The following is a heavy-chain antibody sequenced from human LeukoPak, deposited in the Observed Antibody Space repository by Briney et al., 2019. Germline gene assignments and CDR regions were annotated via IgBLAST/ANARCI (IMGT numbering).Heavy chain of an antibody. V-gene: IGHV1-69*13. CDR1: GGTFSSYA. Sequence: SVKVSCKASGGTFSSYAISWVRQAPGQGLEWMGGIIPIFGTANYAQKFQGRVTITADESTSTAYMELSSLRSEDTAVYYYAREGHYYGSGSYLSYWGQGTLVTVSS. D-gene: IGHD3-10*01. CDR2: IIPIFGTA. J-gene: IGHJ4*02. CDR3: AREGHYYGSGSYLSY.